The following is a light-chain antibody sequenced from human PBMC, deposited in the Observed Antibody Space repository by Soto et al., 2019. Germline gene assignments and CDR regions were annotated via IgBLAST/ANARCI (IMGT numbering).Light chain of an antibody. Sequence: DVVMTQSPLSLPVTLGQPASISCRSSQSLIHSDGNTYLSWFQQRPGQSPRRLIYEVSDRDSGVPDRVRGSGSGTDFTLKISRVEAEDVGVYYCMQGTRWPWTFGQGTEVEIK. CDR3: MQGTRWPWT. CDR1: QSLIHSDGNTY. V-gene: IGKV2-30*02. J-gene: IGKJ1*01. CDR2: EVS.